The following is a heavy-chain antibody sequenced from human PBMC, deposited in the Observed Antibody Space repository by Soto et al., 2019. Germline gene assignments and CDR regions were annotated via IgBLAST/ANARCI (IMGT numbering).Heavy chain of an antibody. D-gene: IGHD6-13*01. J-gene: IGHJ5*02. CDR1: GFTASSNF. CDR3: TRDASRDSSARGWFDP. CDR2: ISSNSAYI. V-gene: IGHV3-21*01. Sequence: GGSLRLSCEASGFTASSNFMNWVRQAPGKGLEWVSTISSNSAYIYYTDALRGRFTISRDNAKNSLHLQMNSLRAEDTAVYYCTRDASRDSSARGWFDPWGPGTLVTVS.